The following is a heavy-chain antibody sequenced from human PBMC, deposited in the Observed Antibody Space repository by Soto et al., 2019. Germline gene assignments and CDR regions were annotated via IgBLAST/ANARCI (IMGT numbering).Heavy chain of an antibody. CDR3: ARALGPGSDYGMDV. D-gene: IGHD3-10*01. Sequence: ASVKVSCKASGYTFSNYGLGWVRQAPGQGLEWMGWISAYSGDTNYAQKFQDRVTMTTDTSTNTAYMELRSLRSDDTAVYYCARALGPGSDYGMDVWGQGTAVTVSS. V-gene: IGHV1-18*01. CDR1: GYTFSNYG. J-gene: IGHJ6*02. CDR2: ISAYSGDT.